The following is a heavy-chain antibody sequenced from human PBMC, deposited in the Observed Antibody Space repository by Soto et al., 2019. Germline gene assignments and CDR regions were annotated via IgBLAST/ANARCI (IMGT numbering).Heavy chain of an antibody. CDR3: ASSIGSGWFENYYYYGMDV. CDR2: IKQDGSEK. Sequence: PGESLKISCAASGFTFSSYWMSWVRQAPGKGLEWVANIKQDGSEKYYVDSVKGRFTISRDNAKNSLYLQMNSLRAEDTAVYYCASSIGSGWFENYYYYGMDVWGQGSTVTVSS. V-gene: IGHV3-7*03. J-gene: IGHJ6*02. CDR1: GFTFSSYW. D-gene: IGHD6-19*01.